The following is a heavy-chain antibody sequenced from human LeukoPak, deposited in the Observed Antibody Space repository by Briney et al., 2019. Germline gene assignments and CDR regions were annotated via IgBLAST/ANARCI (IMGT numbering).Heavy chain of an antibody. CDR1: GGSISSGDYY. V-gene: IGHV4-30-4*01. CDR2: IYYSGST. J-gene: IGHJ6*02. D-gene: IGHD3-10*01. Sequence: SQTLSLTCTVSGGSISSGDYYWSWIRQPPGKGLEWIGYIYYSGSTYYNPSLKSRVTIAADTSKNQFSLKLSSVTAADTAVYYCARGWYGPGSYYSGMDVWGQGTTVTVSS. CDR3: ARGWYGPGSYYSGMDV.